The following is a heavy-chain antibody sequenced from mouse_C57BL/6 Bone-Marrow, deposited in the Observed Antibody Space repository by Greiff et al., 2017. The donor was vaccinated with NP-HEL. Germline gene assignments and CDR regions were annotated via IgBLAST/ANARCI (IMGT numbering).Heavy chain of an antibody. V-gene: IGHV1-81*01. CDR1: GYTFTSYG. D-gene: IGHD1-1*01. CDR3: ITTVAYYYAMDY. Sequence: QVQLQQSGAELARPGASVKLSCKASGYTFTSYGISWVKQRTGQGLEWIGEIYPRSGNTYYNEKFKGKATLTADKSSSTAYMELRSLTSEDSAVYFCITTVAYYYAMDYWGQGTSVTVSS. J-gene: IGHJ4*01. CDR2: IYPRSGNT.